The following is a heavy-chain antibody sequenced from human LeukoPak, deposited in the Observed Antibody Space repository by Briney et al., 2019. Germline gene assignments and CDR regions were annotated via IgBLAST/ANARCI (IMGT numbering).Heavy chain of an antibody. D-gene: IGHD1-26*01. V-gene: IGHV4-4*07. CDR1: GGSISSYY. Sequence: SETLSLTCTVSGGSISSYYWSWIRQPAGKGLEWIGRIYTSGSTNYNPSLKSRVTMSVDTSKNQFSLKLSSVTAADTAVYYCARIRTPYSGSYYLFDYWGQGTLVTVSS. J-gene: IGHJ4*02. CDR3: ARIRTPYSGSYYLFDY. CDR2: IYTSGST.